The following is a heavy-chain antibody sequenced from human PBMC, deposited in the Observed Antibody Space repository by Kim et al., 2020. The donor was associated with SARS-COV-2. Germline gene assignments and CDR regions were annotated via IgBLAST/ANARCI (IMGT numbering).Heavy chain of an antibody. V-gene: IGHV1-24*01. J-gene: IGHJ4*02. Sequence: PEEGDTIYAQKFQGRVTMTEDTSTDTAYMELSSLRSEDTAVYYCATVRDYWGQGTLVTVSS. D-gene: IGHD3-10*01. CDR2: PEEGDT. CDR3: ATVRDY.